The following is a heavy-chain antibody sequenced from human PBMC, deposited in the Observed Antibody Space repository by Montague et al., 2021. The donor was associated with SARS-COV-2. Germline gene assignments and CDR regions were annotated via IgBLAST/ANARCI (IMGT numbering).Heavy chain of an antibody. J-gene: IGHJ4*02. D-gene: IGHD5-18*01. V-gene: IGHV3-43*01. CDR3: AKGGTSMLTSVDY. CDR1: GFTFDDYT. CDR2: ISWDGYST. Sequence: SRRLSWAASGFTFDDYTMHWVRQVPGKGLEWVSLISWDGYSTYYGDSVKGRFTISRDDSKNSLYLQMNSLRTEDTALYYCAKGGTSMLTSVDYWGQGTLVTVSS.